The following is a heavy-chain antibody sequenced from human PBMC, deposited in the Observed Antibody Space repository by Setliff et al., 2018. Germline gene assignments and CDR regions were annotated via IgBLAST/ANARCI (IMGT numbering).Heavy chain of an antibody. J-gene: IGHJ6*02. CDR1: GFTFSNAW. Sequence: GGSLRLSCTASGFTFSNAWMSWVRQAPGKGLEWVGRIKRITDSGTTDHAAPVKGRFTVSRDDSISTLYLQMNSLKTEDTAVYYCVRGTVIAYGMDVWGQGTTVTVSS. CDR2: IKRITDSGTT. V-gene: IGHV3-15*01. CDR3: VRGTVIAYGMDV. D-gene: IGHD4-17*01.